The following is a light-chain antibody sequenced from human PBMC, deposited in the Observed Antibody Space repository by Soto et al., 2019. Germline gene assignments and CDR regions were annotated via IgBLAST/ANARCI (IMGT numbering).Light chain of an antibody. CDR1: QSLVYSDGKTY. Sequence: DVVMTQSPLSLPVTLGQPASISCRSSQSLVYSDGKTYLSWFHQRPAQSPRRLIYQASTRDTGVPVRFTGSGSGTHFTLKISRVEAEDVGVYFCMQNIYWPFTFGPGTKVDFK. CDR3: MQNIYWPFT. J-gene: IGKJ3*01. CDR2: QAS. V-gene: IGKV2-30*01.